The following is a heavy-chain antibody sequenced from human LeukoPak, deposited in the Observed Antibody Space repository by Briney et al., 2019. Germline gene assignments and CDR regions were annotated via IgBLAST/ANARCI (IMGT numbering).Heavy chain of an antibody. J-gene: IGHJ4*02. CDR3: ARIATVTQDDY. Sequence: SQTLSLTCAISGDSVSNNRADWNWIRQSPSRGLEWLGRTYYRSKWYNDYALSVKSRITINPDTSRNQFSLQLNSVTPEDTAVYYCARIATVTQDDYWGQGTLVTVSS. CDR2: TYYRSKWYN. D-gene: IGHD4-17*01. CDR1: GDSVSNNRAD. V-gene: IGHV6-1*01.